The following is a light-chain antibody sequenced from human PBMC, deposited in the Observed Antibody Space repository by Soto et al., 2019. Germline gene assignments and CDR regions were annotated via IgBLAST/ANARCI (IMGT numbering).Light chain of an antibody. CDR2: DAS. J-gene: IGKJ5*01. CDR1: QSISTY. CDR3: QQSFSAPAT. V-gene: IGKV1-39*01. Sequence: DIQMTQSPSSLSASVGDRVTITCRASQSISTYLNWYQQKPGKHPKLLINDASTLQSGVPSMFSGSGSGTDFTLTISSLQPEDFATYYCQQSFSAPATFGQGTRLEIK.